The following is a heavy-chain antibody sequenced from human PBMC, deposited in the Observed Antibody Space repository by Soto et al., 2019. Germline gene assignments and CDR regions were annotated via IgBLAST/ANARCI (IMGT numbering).Heavy chain of an antibody. CDR2: INVYNGNT. V-gene: IGHV1-18*01. CDR1: GYTFTNYG. CDR3: ARGVGSGSYYNWFDP. Sequence: QVQLVQSGGEVKKPGASVKVSCKASGYTFTNYGISWVRQAPGQGLEWMGWINVYNGNTKYAQKVQGRVTMTTDTSTSTAYMELRSLRTDDTAVYYCARGVGSGSYYNWFDPWGKGTLVTVSS. J-gene: IGHJ5*02. D-gene: IGHD3-10*01.